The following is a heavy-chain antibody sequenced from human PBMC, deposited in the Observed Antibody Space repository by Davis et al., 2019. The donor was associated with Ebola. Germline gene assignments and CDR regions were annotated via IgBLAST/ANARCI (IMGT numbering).Heavy chain of an antibody. D-gene: IGHD3-22*01. CDR2: INHSGST. CDR1: GGSFSGYY. Sequence: SETLSLTCAVYGGSFSGYYWSWIRQPPGKGLEWIGEINHSGSTDYNPSLKSRVTFSVDRSKNQVTLNLNSVTAADTAVYYCARDGDPSDYGSDSFDIWGQGTMVTVSS. J-gene: IGHJ3*02. CDR3: ARDGDPSDYGSDSFDI. V-gene: IGHV4-34*01.